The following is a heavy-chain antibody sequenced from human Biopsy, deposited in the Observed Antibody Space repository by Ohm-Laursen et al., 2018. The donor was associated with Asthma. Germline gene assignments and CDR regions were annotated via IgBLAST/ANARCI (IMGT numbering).Heavy chain of an antibody. CDR3: ARTTYGDDGFDP. D-gene: IGHD4-17*01. V-gene: IGHV4-30-4*02. CDR2: IYYSGST. Sequence: PSDTLSLTCIVSGGSINIGDYYWSWIRQHPGKGLEWIGYIYYSGSTYYNPSLKSRVSILIDTSKNQFSLRLSSVTAADTAVYYCARTTYGDDGFDPWGQGTLVTVSS. J-gene: IGHJ5*02. CDR1: GGSINIGDYY.